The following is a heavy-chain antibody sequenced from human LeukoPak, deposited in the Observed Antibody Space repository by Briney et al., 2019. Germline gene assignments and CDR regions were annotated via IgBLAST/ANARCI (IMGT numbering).Heavy chain of an antibody. CDR3: AKDDDWGRYKH. CDR2: ISPSGGIT. CDR1: GVTFSSHG. J-gene: IGHJ1*01. Sequence: PGGSLRLSCAASGVTFSSHGMNWVRQAPGKGLEWVSGISPSGGITYYTDSVKGRFTISRDNSKNTQSLQMNSLRAEDTAVYYCAKDDDWGRYKHWGQGTLVTVSS. D-gene: IGHD3-16*01. V-gene: IGHV3-23*01.